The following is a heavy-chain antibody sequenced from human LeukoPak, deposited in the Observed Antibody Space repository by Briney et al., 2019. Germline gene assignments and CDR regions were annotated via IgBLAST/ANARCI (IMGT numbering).Heavy chain of an antibody. CDR2: ISSSGTTI. Sequence: GGSLRLSCAASGFTFSSYEMNWVRQAPGKGLEWVSYISSSGTTIYYEDSVKGRFTISRDNAKNSLYLQMNSLRAEVTDVDYCARDYDILTGYYTPGGFDFWGQGTLVTVSS. CDR1: GFTFSSYE. CDR3: ARDYDILTGYYTPGGFDF. D-gene: IGHD3-9*01. J-gene: IGHJ4*02. V-gene: IGHV3-48*03.